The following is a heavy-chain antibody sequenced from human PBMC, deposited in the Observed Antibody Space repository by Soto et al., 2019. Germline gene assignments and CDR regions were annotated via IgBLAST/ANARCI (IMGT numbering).Heavy chain of an antibody. CDR3: AKADSNYAGRFSYYYMDV. V-gene: IGHV1-18*01. J-gene: IGHJ6*03. D-gene: IGHD4-4*01. CDR1: GCTFTSYG. Sequence: ASVKVSCKASGCTFTSYGISWVRQAPGQGLEWMGWISGYNGNTHYSQKFQGKVTMTTDTSTSTAYMELRNLRSDDTAVYYCAKADSNYAGRFSYYYMDVWGTGTMVTVSS. CDR2: ISGYNGNT.